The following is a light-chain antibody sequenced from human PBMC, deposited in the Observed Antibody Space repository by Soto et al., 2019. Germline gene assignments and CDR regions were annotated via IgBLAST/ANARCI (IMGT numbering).Light chain of an antibody. V-gene: IGLV2-8*01. Sequence: QSALTQPPSASGSPGQSVTISCTGTSSDVGGYNYVSWYQQHPGKAPKLMIYEVSKRPSGVPDRFSASKSGNTASLTVSGRQAEDEADYYCSSYAGSNNVVFGGGTKLTVL. CDR1: SSDVGGYNY. CDR2: EVS. CDR3: SSYAGSNNVV. J-gene: IGLJ2*01.